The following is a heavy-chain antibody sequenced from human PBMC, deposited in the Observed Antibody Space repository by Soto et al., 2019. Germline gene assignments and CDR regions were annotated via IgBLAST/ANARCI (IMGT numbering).Heavy chain of an antibody. CDR3: ARDPPPLWSYYYYYMDV. CDR1: GFTFSSYS. D-gene: IGHD3-16*01. CDR2: ISSSSSTI. Sequence: HPGGSLRLSCAASGFTFSSYSMNWVRQAPGKGLEWVSYISSSSSTIYYADSVKGRFTISRDNAKNSLYLQMNSLRAEDTAVYYCARDPPPLWSYYYYYMDVWGKGTTVTVSS. J-gene: IGHJ6*03. V-gene: IGHV3-48*01.